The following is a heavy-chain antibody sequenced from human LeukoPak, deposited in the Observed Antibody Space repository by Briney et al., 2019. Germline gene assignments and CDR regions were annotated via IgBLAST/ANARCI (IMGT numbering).Heavy chain of an antibody. J-gene: IGHJ4*02. D-gene: IGHD5-12*01. CDR3: AKDSSGNSGNIDS. CDR1: GFAFSSYA. CDR2: ISYGGTNR. V-gene: IGHV3-30*18. Sequence: PGRSLRLSCAASGFAFSSYAMLWVRQAPGKGLEWVSSISYGGTNRFYAGSVRGRFTISRDDSKNTLYVLMNSLRTEDTAMYYCAKDSSGNSGNIDSWGQGTLVTVSS.